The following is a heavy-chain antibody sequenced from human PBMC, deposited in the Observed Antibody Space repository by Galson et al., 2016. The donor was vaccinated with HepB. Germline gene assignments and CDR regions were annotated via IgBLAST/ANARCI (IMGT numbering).Heavy chain of an antibody. Sequence: TLSLTCNISSGSISTGGYYWSWIRQHPGKGLEWIGHIYYSGSTSYNPSLKTRLSISLDTPKNQFSLNLSSVTVADTAVYYCARRISGYFNSWGQGTLVTVSS. V-gene: IGHV4-31*03. CDR2: IYYSGST. CDR1: SGSISTGGYY. D-gene: IGHD3-22*01. J-gene: IGHJ5*01. CDR3: ARRISGYFNS.